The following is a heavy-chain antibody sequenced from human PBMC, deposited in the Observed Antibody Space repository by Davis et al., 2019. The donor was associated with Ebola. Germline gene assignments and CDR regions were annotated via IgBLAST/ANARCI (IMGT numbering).Heavy chain of an antibody. CDR1: GFTFSSYG. Sequence: GESLKISCAASGFTFSSYGMHWVRQAPGKGLEWVAVIWYDGSNKYYADSVKGRFTISRDNSKNTLYLQMNSLRAEDTAVYYCAKESASCGGDCYSLSDSWGQGTLVTVSS. D-gene: IGHD2-21*02. CDR3: AKESASCGGDCYSLSDS. J-gene: IGHJ4*02. V-gene: IGHV3-33*06. CDR2: IWYDGSNK.